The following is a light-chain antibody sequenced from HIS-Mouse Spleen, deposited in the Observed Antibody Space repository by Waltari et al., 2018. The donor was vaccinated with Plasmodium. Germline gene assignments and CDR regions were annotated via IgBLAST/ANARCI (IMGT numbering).Light chain of an antibody. CDR3: QQYYSYPLT. V-gene: IGKV1-8*01. CDR1: QGISIY. Sequence: IRMTQSPSSLSASTGDRVTITCRASQGISIYLAWYQQKPGKAPKLLIYAASTLQSGVPSRFSGSGSGTDFTLTISCLQSEDFATYYCQQYYSYPLTFGGGTKVEIK. CDR2: AAS. J-gene: IGKJ4*01.